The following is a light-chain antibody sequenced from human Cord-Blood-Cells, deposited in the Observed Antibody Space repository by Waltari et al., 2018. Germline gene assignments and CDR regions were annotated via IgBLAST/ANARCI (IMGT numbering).Light chain of an antibody. J-gene: IGKJ2*01. CDR3: QQYYSSPYT. CDR2: WAS. Sequence: DIVMTQSPDSLAVSLGERATINCKSSQSVLYSSNNKNYVAWYQRKPGQPPKLLIYWASTRESGVPDRLSGSGSGTDFTLTISGLQAEDVAVYYFQQYYSSPYTFGQGTKLEIK. V-gene: IGKV4-1*01. CDR1: QSVLYSSNNKNY.